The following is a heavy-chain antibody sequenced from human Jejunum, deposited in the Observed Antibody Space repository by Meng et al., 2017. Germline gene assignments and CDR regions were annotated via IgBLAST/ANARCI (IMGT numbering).Heavy chain of an antibody. CDR2: IRNKANSYSI. CDR1: GFTFSGHY. V-gene: IGHV3-72*01. D-gene: IGHD2-21*01. J-gene: IGHJ4*02. Sequence: GESLKISCAASGFTFSGHYMDWVRQVPGKGLEWGARIRNKANSYSIEYAASVKGRFTITRDDSKNSLYRQMNSLKTEDPAVYYCARVRLCGGPGCLTGRSLDYWGQGTLVTVSS. CDR3: ARVRLCGGPGCLTGRSLDY.